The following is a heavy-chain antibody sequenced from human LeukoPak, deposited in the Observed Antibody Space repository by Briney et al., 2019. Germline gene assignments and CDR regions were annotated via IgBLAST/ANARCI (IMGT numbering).Heavy chain of an antibody. CDR1: GFTLSSYG. V-gene: IGHV3-30*02. CDR2: IRYDGSNK. J-gene: IGHJ4*02. CDR3: AKSGRVYYYGSGSYRVDYFDY. D-gene: IGHD3-10*01. Sequence: GGSLRLSCAASGFTLSSYGMHWVRQAPGKGLEWVAFIRYDGSNKYYADSVKGRFTISRDNSKNTLYLQMNSLRAEDTAVYYCAKSGRVYYYGSGSYRVDYFDYWGQGTLVTVSS.